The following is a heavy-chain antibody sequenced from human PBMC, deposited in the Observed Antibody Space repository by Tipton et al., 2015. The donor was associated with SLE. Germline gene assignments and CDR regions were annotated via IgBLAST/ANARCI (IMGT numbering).Heavy chain of an antibody. CDR2: ISYDGSNK. V-gene: IGHV3-30*03. CDR1: GFTFSSYG. Sequence: SLRLSCAASGFTFSSYGMHWVRQAPGKGLEWVAVISYDGSNKYYADSVKGRFTISRDNSKNTLYLQMNSLRAEDTAVYYCAREDTAMASDAFDIWGQGTMVTVSS. CDR3: AREDTAMASDAFDI. D-gene: IGHD5-18*01. J-gene: IGHJ3*02.